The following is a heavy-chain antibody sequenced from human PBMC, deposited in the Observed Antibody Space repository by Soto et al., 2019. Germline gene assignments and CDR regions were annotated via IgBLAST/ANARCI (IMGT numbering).Heavy chain of an antibody. CDR2: INSDGSST. J-gene: IGHJ4*02. V-gene: IGHV3-74*01. Sequence: GSLRLSCAASGFTFSTYWMHWVRQAPGKGLVWVSYINSDGSSTRYADSVKGRFTISRDNAKNTLYLQMNSPRAEDTAVYYCARVLSSDILTGYYYWGQGTLVTVSS. CDR3: ARVLSSDILTGYYY. D-gene: IGHD3-9*01. CDR1: GFTFSTYW.